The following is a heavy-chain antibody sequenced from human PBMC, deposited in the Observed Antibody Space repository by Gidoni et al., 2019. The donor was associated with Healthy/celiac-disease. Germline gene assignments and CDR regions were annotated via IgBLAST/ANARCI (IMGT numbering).Heavy chain of an antibody. Sequence: QVQLVVSGGGAVQPGRSRRLSCAASGITFSSCGMHLVRRAPGKGLEWVAVMSYDGSNKYYADSVKGRFTISRDNSKNTLYLQMNSLRAEETAVYYCAKDRDGSGWAGPFDYWGQGTLVTVSS. CDR3: AKDRDGSGWAGPFDY. CDR2: MSYDGSNK. V-gene: IGHV3-30*18. CDR1: GITFSSCG. J-gene: IGHJ4*02. D-gene: IGHD6-19*01.